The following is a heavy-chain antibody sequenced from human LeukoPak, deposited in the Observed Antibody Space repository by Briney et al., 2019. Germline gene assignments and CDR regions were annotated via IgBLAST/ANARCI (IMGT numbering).Heavy chain of an antibody. CDR1: GGSISIYNFY. D-gene: IGHD1/OR15-1a*01. J-gene: IGHJ2*01. V-gene: IGHV4-39*07. CDR2: IYNAGST. Sequence: SETLSLTCTVSGGSISIYNFYWGWVRQPPGKGLEWIGNIYNAGSTYYNPPLKRRVTMSLDTSKNHFSLKLSSVTAADTAVYYCSVTEHSWSLDLWGRGTHVTVSS. CDR3: SVTEHSWSLDL.